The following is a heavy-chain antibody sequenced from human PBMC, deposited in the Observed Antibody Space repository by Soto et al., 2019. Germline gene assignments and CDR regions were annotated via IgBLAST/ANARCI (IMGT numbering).Heavy chain of an antibody. V-gene: IGHV1-69*02. Sequence: QVQVVQSGAEVKKPESSVKVSCKPSGGTFNTYTVNWVRLAPGHGLEWMGRFIPILDMANYAQKFQERVTITADRSTVAAYMELNSLTSDDTAVYYCAITYCRDNSCPRDFDFWGPGTRVTVSS. J-gene: IGHJ4*02. CDR3: AITYCRDNSCPRDFDF. CDR1: GGTFNTYT. D-gene: IGHD2-21*01. CDR2: FIPILDMA.